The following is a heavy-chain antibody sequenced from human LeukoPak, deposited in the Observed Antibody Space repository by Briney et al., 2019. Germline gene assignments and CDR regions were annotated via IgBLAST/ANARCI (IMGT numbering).Heavy chain of an antibody. CDR3: ARESESYDSTGSTFAY. J-gene: IGHJ4*02. CDR1: GFTFSSNY. CDR2: IYSGGST. Sequence: GGSLRLSCAASGFTFSSNYMSWVRQAPGKGLEWVSVIYSGGSTYYADSVKGRFTISRDDSKNTLYLQMHSLRAEDTAVYYCARESESYDSTGSTFAYWGQGTLVTVSS. D-gene: IGHD3-22*01. V-gene: IGHV3-53*05.